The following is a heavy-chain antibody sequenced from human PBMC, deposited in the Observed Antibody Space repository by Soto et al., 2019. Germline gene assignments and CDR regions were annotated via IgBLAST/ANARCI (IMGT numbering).Heavy chain of an antibody. D-gene: IGHD2-2*01. CDR3: ARGIGYCSSTSCYHWYFDL. V-gene: IGHV4-34*01. CDR2: INHSGST. J-gene: IGHJ2*01. Sequence: QVQLQQWGAGLLKPSETLSLTCAVYGGSFSGYYWSWIRQPPGKGLEWIGEINHSGSTNYNPSLRSRVNISVDASKNQFSLKLSSVTAADTAVYYWARGIGYCSSTSCYHWYFDLGGRGTLVTVSS. CDR1: GGSFSGYY.